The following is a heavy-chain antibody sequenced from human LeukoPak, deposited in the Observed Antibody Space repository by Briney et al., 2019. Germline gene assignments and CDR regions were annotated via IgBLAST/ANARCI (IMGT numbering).Heavy chain of an antibody. D-gene: IGHD3-9*01. Sequence: GGSLRLSCEASGFTFSIYAMTWVRQAPGKGLEWVSTFTNHHTTYYTESVKGRFTISRDNSKNTLYLQMDSVRPEDTAVYYCAKEGYDILTGYRTNWFDPWGQGTLVTLSS. V-gene: IGHV3-23*01. CDR2: FTNHHTT. CDR1: GFTFSIYA. J-gene: IGHJ5*02. CDR3: AKEGYDILTGYRTNWFDP.